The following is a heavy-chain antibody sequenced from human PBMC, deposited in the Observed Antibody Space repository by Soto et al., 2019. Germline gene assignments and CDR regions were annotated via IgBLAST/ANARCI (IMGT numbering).Heavy chain of an antibody. CDR2: INPNSGGT. J-gene: IGHJ4*02. CDR3: ARVNVVVVAATREYYFDY. V-gene: IGHV1-2*02. CDR1: RYTFTGYY. D-gene: IGHD2-15*01. Sequence: ASVKVSCKASRYTFTGYYMHWVRQAPGQGLEWMGWINPNSGGTNYAQKFQGRVTMTRDTSISTAYMELSRLRSDDTAVYYCARVNVVVVAATREYYFDYWGQGTLVTVSS.